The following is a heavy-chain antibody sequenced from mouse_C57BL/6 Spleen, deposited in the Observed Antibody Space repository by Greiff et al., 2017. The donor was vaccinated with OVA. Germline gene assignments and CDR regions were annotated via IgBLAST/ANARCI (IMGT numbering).Heavy chain of an antibody. CDR2: IDPSDSYP. J-gene: IGHJ3*01. CDR1: GYTFTSYW. V-gene: IGHV1-69*01. CDR3: AREKFMVTGWFAY. Sequence: QVQLQQPGAELVMPGASVKLSCKASGYTFTSYWMHWVKQRPGQGLEWIGEIDPSDSYPNYNQKFKGKSTLTRDKSSSTAYMQLSSLTSDDSAVYYCAREKFMVTGWFAYWGQGTLVTVSA. D-gene: IGHD2-2*01.